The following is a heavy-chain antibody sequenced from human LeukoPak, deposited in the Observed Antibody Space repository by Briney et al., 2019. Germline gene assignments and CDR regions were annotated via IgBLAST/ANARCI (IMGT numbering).Heavy chain of an antibody. Sequence: GGSLRLSCAASGFIFANYAMSWVRQAPGKGLEWVSSIHGSGGATFYADSVKGRFTISRDDSKNTLYLQMNSLRAGDTALYYCAKNYASGTYYIDYWGQGTLVTVSS. V-gene: IGHV3-23*01. CDR1: GFIFANYA. J-gene: IGHJ4*02. D-gene: IGHD3-10*01. CDR3: AKNYASGTYYIDY. CDR2: IHGSGGAT.